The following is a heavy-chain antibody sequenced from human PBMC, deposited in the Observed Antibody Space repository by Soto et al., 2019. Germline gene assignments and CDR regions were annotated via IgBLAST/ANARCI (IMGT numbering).Heavy chain of an antibody. Sequence: QVRLQESGPGLVKPSETLSLTCTVSGGSISPFYWNWLRQPPGKGLEWISFISYSGTPNYNPSLKSRVPMSVDTSKNQFSLKLTSMTAADTAVYYCARASDASRLRPDYWGQGMLVTVSS. CDR1: GGSISPFY. CDR3: ARASDASRLRPDY. J-gene: IGHJ4*02. D-gene: IGHD4-17*01. CDR2: ISYSGTP. V-gene: IGHV4-59*01.